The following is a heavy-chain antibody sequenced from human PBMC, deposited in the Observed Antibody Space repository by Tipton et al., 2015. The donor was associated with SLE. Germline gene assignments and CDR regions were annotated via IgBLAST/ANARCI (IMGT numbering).Heavy chain of an antibody. D-gene: IGHD4-17*01. CDR3: AKLGPVTPDPGY. V-gene: IGHV3-21*04. Sequence: SLRLSCAASGFTFSSYSMNWVRQAPGKGLEWVSSISSSSSYIYYADSVKGRFTISRDNAKNSLYLQMNSLRAEDTAVYYCAKLGPVTPDPGYWGQGTLVTVSS. J-gene: IGHJ4*02. CDR2: ISSSSSYI. CDR1: GFTFSSYS.